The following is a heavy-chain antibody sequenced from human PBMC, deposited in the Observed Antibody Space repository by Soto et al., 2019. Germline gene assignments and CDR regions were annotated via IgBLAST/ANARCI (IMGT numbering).Heavy chain of an antibody. CDR3: ARGGPVIIPAATNWFDP. CDR2: IIPIFGTP. D-gene: IGHD6-25*01. V-gene: IGHV1-69*06. J-gene: IGHJ5*02. Sequence: QVQLVQSGAEVKKPGSSVKVSCKSSGGGFNSYSISWVRQAPGQGLEWMGVIIPIFGTPTYAQKFQGRVTITADKSTSTAYMEVSRLTSEDTAVSYCARGGPVIIPAATNWFDPWGQGTLVTVSS. CDR1: GGGFNSYS.